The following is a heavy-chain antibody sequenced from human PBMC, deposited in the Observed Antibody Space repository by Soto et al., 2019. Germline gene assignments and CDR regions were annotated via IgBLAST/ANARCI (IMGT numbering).Heavy chain of an antibody. J-gene: IGHJ4*02. CDR1: GFTFSSYG. D-gene: IGHD3-9*01. CDR2: IWYDGSNK. Sequence: GGPLRLSCAASGFTFSSYGMHWVRQAPGKGLEWVAVIWYDGSNKYYADSVKGRFTISRDNSKNTLYLQMNSLRAEDTAVYYCARDRHVLRYFDWLWSFDYWGQGTLVTVSS. CDR3: ARDRHVLRYFDWLWSFDY. V-gene: IGHV3-33*01.